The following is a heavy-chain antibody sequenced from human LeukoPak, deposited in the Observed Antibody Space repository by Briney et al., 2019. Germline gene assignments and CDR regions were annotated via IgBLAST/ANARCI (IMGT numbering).Heavy chain of an antibody. V-gene: IGHV1-18*01. CDR2: ISAYNGNT. Sequence: AASVKVSCKASGYTFTSYGISWVRPAPGQGLEWMGWISAYNGNTNYAQKLQGRVTMTTDTSTSTAYMELRSLRSDDTAVYYCARDPPSYYYGSGSHFDYWGQGTLVTVSS. CDR3: ARDPPSYYYGSGSHFDY. J-gene: IGHJ4*02. CDR1: GYTFTSYG. D-gene: IGHD3-10*01.